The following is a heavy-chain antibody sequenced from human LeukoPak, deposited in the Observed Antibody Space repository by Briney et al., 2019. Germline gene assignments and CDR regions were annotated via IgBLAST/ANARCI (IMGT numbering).Heavy chain of an antibody. Sequence: GGSLRLSCAASGFTFSSYSMNWVRQAPGKGLEWVSSISSSSSYIYYADSVKGRFTISRDNAKNSLYLKMNSLRAEDTAVYYCASISGSYSGYWGQGTLVTVSS. CDR2: ISSSSSYI. J-gene: IGHJ4*02. CDR3: ASISGSYSGY. CDR1: GFTFSSYS. D-gene: IGHD1-26*01. V-gene: IGHV3-21*01.